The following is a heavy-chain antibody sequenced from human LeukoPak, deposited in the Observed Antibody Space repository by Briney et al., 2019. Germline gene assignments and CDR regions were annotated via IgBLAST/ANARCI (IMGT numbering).Heavy chain of an antibody. CDR3: ARTPISPIYDYVWGSYRSSLFDY. CDR1: GGSFSGYY. D-gene: IGHD3-16*02. Sequence: SETLSLTCAVYGGSFSGYYWSWIRQPPGKGLEWIGEINHSGSTNYNPSLKSRVTISVDTSKNQFSLKLSSVTAADTAVYYCARTPISPIYDYVWGSYRSSLFDYWGEGTRVTVSS. V-gene: IGHV4-34*01. CDR2: INHSGST. J-gene: IGHJ4*02.